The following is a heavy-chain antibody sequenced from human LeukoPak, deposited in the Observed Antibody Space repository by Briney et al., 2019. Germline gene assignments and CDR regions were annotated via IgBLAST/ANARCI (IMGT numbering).Heavy chain of an antibody. V-gene: IGHV3-23*01. CDR2: ISGSGGST. J-gene: IGHJ4*02. Sequence: QTGGSLRLSCAASGFTFSSYSMNWVRQAPGKGLEWVSAISGSGGSTYYADSVKGRFTISRDNSKNTLYLQMNSLRAEDTAVYYCAKVVSGWYRGAFDYWGQGTLVTVSS. D-gene: IGHD6-19*01. CDR1: GFTFSSYS. CDR3: AKVVSGWYRGAFDY.